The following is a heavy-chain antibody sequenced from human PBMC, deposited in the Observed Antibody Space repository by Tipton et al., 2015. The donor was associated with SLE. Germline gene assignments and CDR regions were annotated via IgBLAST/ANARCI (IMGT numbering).Heavy chain of an antibody. CDR1: GDSFNSGGYS. CDR3: ARSRVSTFGVVIPLDY. Sequence: LRLSCAVSGDSFNSGGYSWSWIRQPPGKGLEWIGYIFHSGSTYYNSSLKSRVTISVDKSKNQFSLKLSSVTAADTAVYYCARSRVSTFGVVIPLDYWGQGSLVTVSS. D-gene: IGHD3-3*01. CDR2: IFHSGST. V-gene: IGHV4-30-2*01. J-gene: IGHJ4*02.